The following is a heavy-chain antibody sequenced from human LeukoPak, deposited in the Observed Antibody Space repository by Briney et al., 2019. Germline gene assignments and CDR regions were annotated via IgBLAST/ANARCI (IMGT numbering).Heavy chain of an antibody. Sequence: ASVKVSCKASGYTFTGYYMHWVRQAPGQGLEWMGWINPNSGGTNYAQKFQGWVTMTRDTSISTAYMELSRLRSDDTAVYYCARGDCSSTSCYVYYYGMDVWGQGTTVTVSS. CDR2: INPNSGGT. J-gene: IGHJ6*02. CDR1: GYTFTGYY. D-gene: IGHD2-2*01. V-gene: IGHV1-2*04. CDR3: ARGDCSSTSCYVYYYGMDV.